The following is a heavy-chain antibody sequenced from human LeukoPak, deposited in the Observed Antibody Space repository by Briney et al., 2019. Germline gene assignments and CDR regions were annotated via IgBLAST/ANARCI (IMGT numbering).Heavy chain of an antibody. CDR2: VIGSGGSR. CDR3: AKGHSDITPPDI. V-gene: IGHV3-23*01. J-gene: IGHJ3*02. D-gene: IGHD6-13*01. Sequence: GGSLRLSCAASSFTFSTYTMKWARHAPGGGREWVSFVIGSGGSRYYADSVKGRFTISRDNSKNTLYLQMSSLRAEEPAVFFCAKGHSDITPPDICGEGTTVTVYS. CDR1: SFTFSTYT.